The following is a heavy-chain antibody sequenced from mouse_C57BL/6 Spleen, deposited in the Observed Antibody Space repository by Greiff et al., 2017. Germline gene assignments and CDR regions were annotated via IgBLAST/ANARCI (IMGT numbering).Heavy chain of an antibody. Sequence: VQVVESGPGLVAPSQSLSITCTVSGFSLTGYGVHWVRQPPGKGLEWLVVIWSEGSTNYNSALKSRLSIGKANSKSQVFLKMNSLQTDATALYYCARTAGDYDAWFAYWGQGTLVTVSA. CDR2: IWSEGST. D-gene: IGHD2-4*01. CDR3: ARTAGDYDAWFAY. J-gene: IGHJ3*01. CDR1: GFSLTGYG. V-gene: IGHV2-6*03.